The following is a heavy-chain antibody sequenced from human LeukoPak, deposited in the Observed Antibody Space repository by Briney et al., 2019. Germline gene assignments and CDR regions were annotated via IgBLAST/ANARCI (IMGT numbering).Heavy chain of an antibody. Sequence: GGSLRLSCAASGFTFSSYSMNWDRQAPGKGLEWVSSISSSSSYIYYADSVKGRFTISRDNAKNSLYLQMNSLRAEDTAVYYCARARPSSGNDYWGQGTLVTVSS. CDR3: ARARPSSGNDY. CDR1: GFTFSSYS. D-gene: IGHD3-22*01. J-gene: IGHJ4*02. CDR2: ISSSSSYI. V-gene: IGHV3-21*01.